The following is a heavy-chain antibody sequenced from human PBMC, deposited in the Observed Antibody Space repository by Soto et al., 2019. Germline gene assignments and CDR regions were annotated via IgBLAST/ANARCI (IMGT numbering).Heavy chain of an antibody. D-gene: IGHD3-22*01. J-gene: IGHJ4*02. Sequence: GGSLRLSCAASGFTFSNAWMNWVRQAPGKGLEWVGRIKRKTDGGTTDYAAPVKGRFTISRDDSKNTLYLQMNSLKTEDTAVYYCTTDSTMIVVVVGTDYWGQGTLVTVSS. CDR2: IKRKTDGGTT. CDR3: TTDSTMIVVVVGTDY. V-gene: IGHV3-15*07. CDR1: GFTFSNAW.